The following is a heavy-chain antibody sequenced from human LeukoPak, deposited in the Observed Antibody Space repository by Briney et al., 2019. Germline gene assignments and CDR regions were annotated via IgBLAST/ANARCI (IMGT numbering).Heavy chain of an antibody. CDR3: ARLDYDSSGLIDY. V-gene: IGHV4-39*01. CDR2: ISYSGST. J-gene: IGHJ4*02. Sequence: PSETLSLTCTVSGGSISSRSYYWGWIRQPPGRGLEWIGSISYSGSTYCNPSLKSRVTISVDTSKNQFSLTLSSVTAADTAVYNCARLDYDSSGLIDYWGQGTLVTVSS. CDR1: GGSISSRSYY. D-gene: IGHD3-22*01.